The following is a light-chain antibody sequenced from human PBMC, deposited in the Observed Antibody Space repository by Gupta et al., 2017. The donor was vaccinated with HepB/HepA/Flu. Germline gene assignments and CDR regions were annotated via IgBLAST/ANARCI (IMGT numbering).Light chain of an antibody. Sequence: DIVMTQSPDSLAVSLGERATINCKSSQSVLYSSNNKNYLAWYQQKPGQPPKLLIYWASTRESGVPDSFSGSGSGTDFTLPISSLQAEDVAVYYCQQEDSTPLTFGQGTKVEIK. J-gene: IGKJ1*01. CDR2: WAS. CDR1: QSVLYSSNNKNY. CDR3: QQEDSTPLT. V-gene: IGKV4-1*01.